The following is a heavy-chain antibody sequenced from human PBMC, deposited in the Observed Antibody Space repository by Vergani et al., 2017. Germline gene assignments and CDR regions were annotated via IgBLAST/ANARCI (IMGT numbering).Heavy chain of an antibody. CDR3: ARDQGMITFGGVGY. J-gene: IGHJ4*02. V-gene: IGHV3-30*03. CDR2: ISSDGSNK. Sequence: QVQLVESGGGVVQPGRSLRLSCAASGFTFSSYGMHWVRQAPGKGLERVAVISSDGSNKYYTDSVKGRFTISRDNSKNTLYLQMNSLRAEDTAVYYCARDQGMITFGGVGYWGQGTLVTVSS. CDR1: GFTFSSYG. D-gene: IGHD3-16*01.